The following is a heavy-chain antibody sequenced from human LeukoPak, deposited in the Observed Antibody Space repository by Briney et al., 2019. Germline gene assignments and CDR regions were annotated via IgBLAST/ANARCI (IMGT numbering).Heavy chain of an antibody. CDR3: ARGYCSSTSCYTDY. CDR2: ITSNGGST. V-gene: IGHV3-64*01. Sequence: GGSLRLSCAASGFTFSSYAMHWVRQAPGKGLEYVSAITSNGGSTYYANSVKGRFTVSRDNSKNTLYLQMGSLRAEDMAVYYCARGYCSSTSCYTDYWGQGTLVTVAS. D-gene: IGHD2-2*02. J-gene: IGHJ4*02. CDR1: GFTFSSYA.